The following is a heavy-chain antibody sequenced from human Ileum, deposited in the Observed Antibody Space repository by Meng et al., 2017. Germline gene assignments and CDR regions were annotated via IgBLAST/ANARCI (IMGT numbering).Heavy chain of an antibody. D-gene: IGHD3-3*01. CDR3: ATGGSGYFNY. CDR2: INSDGSTT. V-gene: IGHV3-74*01. CDR1: GFTFSSYW. J-gene: IGHJ4*02. Sequence: EVQLVESGGDLVQPGGSLRLSCAASGFTFSSYWMHWVRQAPGKGLVWVSRINSDGSTTNYADSLKGRFTISRDNAKNTLYLQMNSLRAEDTAVYYCATGGSGYFNYWGQGTLVTASS.